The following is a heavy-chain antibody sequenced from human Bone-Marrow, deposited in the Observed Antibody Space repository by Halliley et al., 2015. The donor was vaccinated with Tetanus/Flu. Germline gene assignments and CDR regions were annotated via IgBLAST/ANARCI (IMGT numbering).Heavy chain of an antibody. V-gene: IGHV5-51*01. Sequence: QLVQSGAEVKRPGESLTISCKGSGYTFNGHWIAWVRQMPGKGLEWMGIIYPGDSDTRYSPSFEGQVTILVDKSITTAYLQWTSLKASDSAMYYCAAVGTYFEYVDFFGLGVWGQGASVTVSS. D-gene: IGHD3-10*01. CDR1: GYTFNGHW. CDR3: AAVGTYFEYVDFFGLGV. J-gene: IGHJ6*02. CDR2: IYPGDSDT.